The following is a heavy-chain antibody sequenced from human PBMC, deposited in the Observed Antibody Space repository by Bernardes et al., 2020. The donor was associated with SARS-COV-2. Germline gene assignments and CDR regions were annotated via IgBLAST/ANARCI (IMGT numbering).Heavy chain of an antibody. J-gene: IGHJ4*02. V-gene: IGHV3-48*03. CDR1: GFTLSSYE. D-gene: IGHD1-26*01. CDR2: ISSSGSNI. Sequence: GGSLRLSCAASGFTLSSYEMNWVRQAPGKGLEWVSYISSSGSNIYYADSVKGRFTISRDNAKNSLYLQMNSLRADDTAVYYCARDGWELLGYYFDYWGRGTLVTVSS. CDR3: ARDGWELLGYYFDY.